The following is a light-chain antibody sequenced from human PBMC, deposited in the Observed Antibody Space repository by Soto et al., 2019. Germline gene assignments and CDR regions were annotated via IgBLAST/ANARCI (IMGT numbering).Light chain of an antibody. CDR2: EGS. J-gene: IGLJ2*01. CDR3: CSFAGSNTFL. Sequence: QSALTQPASVSGSPGQSITISCTGTSSDVGSYNLVSWYQQHPGKAPKLMIYEGSQRPSGVSNRFSGSKSGNTASLTISGLQAEDEADYYCCSFAGSNTFLFGGGTKLTV. V-gene: IGLV2-23*03. CDR1: SSDVGSYNL.